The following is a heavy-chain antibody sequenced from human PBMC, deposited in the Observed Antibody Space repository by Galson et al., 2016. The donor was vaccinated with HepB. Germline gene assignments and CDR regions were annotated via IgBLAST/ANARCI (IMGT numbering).Heavy chain of an antibody. J-gene: IGHJ4*02. D-gene: IGHD1-26*01. CDR2: IYPGDSVT. CDR3: ASPGSFRSGSYSF. Sequence: QSGAEVKKSGESLKISCKGSGYSFSSYWIGWVRQMPGKGLEWMGIIYPGDSVTRYSPSFQGHVTISADRSINTAYLQWSSLKASDTAMYYCASPGSFRSGSYSFWGQGTLVTVSS. CDR1: GYSFSSYW. V-gene: IGHV5-51*01.